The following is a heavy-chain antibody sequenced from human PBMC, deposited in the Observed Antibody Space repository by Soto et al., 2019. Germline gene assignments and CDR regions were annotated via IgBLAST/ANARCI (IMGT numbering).Heavy chain of an antibody. CDR1: GFSLSTSGMC. Sequence: VSGPTLVNPTQTLTLTCTFSGFSLSTSGMCVSWIRQAPGRALEWLARINWDDDKYYGTSLKTRLTISKDTSKNQVVLTMTNMDPVDTATYYCAHRRAKRSYDFWSGYQGLLYGMDVWGQGTTVTV. J-gene: IGHJ6*02. V-gene: IGHV2-70*12. CDR3: AHRRAKRSYDFWSGYQGLLYGMDV. CDR2: INWDDDK. D-gene: IGHD3-3*01.